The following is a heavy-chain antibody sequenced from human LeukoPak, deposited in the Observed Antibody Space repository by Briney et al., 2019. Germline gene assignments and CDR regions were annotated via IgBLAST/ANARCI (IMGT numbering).Heavy chain of an antibody. Sequence: GGSLRLSCAASGFTFSNYEMNWVRQAPGKGLEWVSYISSSGSTIYYADSVKGRFTISRDTPKNTLYLQMNSLRAEDTAVYFCAKRGVVTRVILVGFHKEAQHFDSWGQGALVTVSS. J-gene: IGHJ4*02. CDR3: AKRGVVTRVILVGFHKEAQHFDS. CDR2: ISSSGSTI. CDR1: GFTFSNYE. V-gene: IGHV3-48*03. D-gene: IGHD3-22*01.